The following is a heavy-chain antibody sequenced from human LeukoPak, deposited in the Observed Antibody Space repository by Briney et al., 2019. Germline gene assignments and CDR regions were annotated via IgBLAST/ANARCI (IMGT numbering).Heavy chain of an antibody. CDR2: IYYSGST. J-gene: IGHJ6*03. CDR1: GGSISRYY. V-gene: IGHV4-59*01. D-gene: IGHD3-22*01. Sequence: SETLSLTCTVSGGSISRYYWSWIRQPPGKGLEWIGYIYYSGSTNYNPSLKSRVTISVDTSKNQFSLKLSSVTAADTAVYYCARSGYSWDYYYYMDVWGKGTTVTVSS. CDR3: ARSGYSWDYYYYMDV.